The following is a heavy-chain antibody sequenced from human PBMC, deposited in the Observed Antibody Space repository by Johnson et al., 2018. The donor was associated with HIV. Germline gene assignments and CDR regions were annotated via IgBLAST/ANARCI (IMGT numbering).Heavy chain of an antibody. Sequence: QVQLVESGGGVVQPGRSLRLSCTASGFTFSSYGLHWVRQAPGKGLEWVSVIYTGGITYYADSVKGRFTISRDDAKNTVYLQMNSLRVDDMAVYHCARNRPQSGRFGEARIGAFDIWGQGTMVTVSS. CDR1: GFTFSSYG. J-gene: IGHJ3*02. CDR2: IYTGGIT. D-gene: IGHD3-10*01. V-gene: IGHV3-NL1*01. CDR3: ARNRPQSGRFGEARIGAFDI.